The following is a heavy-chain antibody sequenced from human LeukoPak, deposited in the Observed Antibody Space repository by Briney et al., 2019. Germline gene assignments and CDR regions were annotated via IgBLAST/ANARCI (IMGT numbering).Heavy chain of an antibody. CDR3: ATQRYGLLWFGETANWFDP. Sequence: SETLSLTCIVSGGSISSSIYYWAWVRQPPGKGLEWIGSIYHSGSTYYNPSLKSRVTISVDTSKNQFSLKLSSATAADTAVYYCATQRYGLLWFGETANWFDPWGQGTLVIVSS. D-gene: IGHD3-10*01. V-gene: IGHV4-39*07. J-gene: IGHJ5*02. CDR2: IYHSGST. CDR1: GGSISSSIYY.